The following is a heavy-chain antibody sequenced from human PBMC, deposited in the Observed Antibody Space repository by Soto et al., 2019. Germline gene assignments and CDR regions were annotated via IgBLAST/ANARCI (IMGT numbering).Heavy chain of an antibody. J-gene: IGHJ6*02. D-gene: IGHD3-16*01. CDR2: ISSSSSYI. V-gene: IGHV3-21*01. CDR1: GFTFSSYS. CDR3: ARDSWVPSYYYYYGMDV. Sequence: GGSLRLSCAASGFTFSSYSMNWVRQAPGKGLEWVSSISSSSSYIYYADSVKGRFTISRDNAKNSLYLQMNSLRAEDTAVYYCARDSWVPSYYYYYGMDVWGQGTTVTVS.